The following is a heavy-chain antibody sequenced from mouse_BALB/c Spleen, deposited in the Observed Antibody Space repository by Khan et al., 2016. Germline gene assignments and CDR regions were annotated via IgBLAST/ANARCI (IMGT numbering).Heavy chain of an antibody. Sequence: QVQLKESGAELVRPGSSVKISCKASGYAFSSYWMNWVKQRPGQGLEWIGQIYPGDGDTNYNGKFKGKATLTADKSSSTAYMQLSSLTSEDSAVYFCARYYGSSYYFDYWGQGTTLTVSS. CDR1: GYAFSSYW. D-gene: IGHD1-1*01. V-gene: IGHV1-80*01. CDR3: ARYYGSSYYFDY. CDR2: IYPGDGDT. J-gene: IGHJ2*01.